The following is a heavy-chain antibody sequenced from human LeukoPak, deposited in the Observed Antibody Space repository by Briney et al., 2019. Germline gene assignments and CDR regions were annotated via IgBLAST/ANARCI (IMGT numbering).Heavy chain of an antibody. CDR3: VRDPVPPYCSSTSCYYAFDI. CDR2: IYYSGST. V-gene: IGHV4-59*01. D-gene: IGHD2-2*01. Sequence: SETLSLTCTVSGGSISSYYWSWIRQPPGKGLEWIGYIYYSGSTNYNPSLKSRVTISVDTSKNQFSLKLSSVTAADTAVYYCVRDPVPPYCSSTSCYYAFDIWGQGTMVTVSS. CDR1: GGSISSYY. J-gene: IGHJ3*02.